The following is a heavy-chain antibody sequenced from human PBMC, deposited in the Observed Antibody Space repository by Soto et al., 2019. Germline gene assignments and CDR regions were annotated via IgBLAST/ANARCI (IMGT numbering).Heavy chain of an antibody. CDR2: ISYDGSDI. CDR1: GFIFSNYG. Sequence: QVQLVESGGGVVQPGRSLRLSCAGSGFIFSNYGMHWVRQAPGKGLAWVAFISYDGSDILYADSVKGRFTISRDNSKSTLFLHMNRARAEDTAVYFCAIVRVADSPLDHWGQGSLVTVSS. D-gene: IGHD3-10*02. V-gene: IGHV3-30*03. CDR3: AIVRVADSPLDH. J-gene: IGHJ4*02.